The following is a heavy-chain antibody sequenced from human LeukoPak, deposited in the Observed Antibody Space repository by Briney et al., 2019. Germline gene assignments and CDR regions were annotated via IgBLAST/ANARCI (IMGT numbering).Heavy chain of an antibody. CDR2: IYSGGAT. J-gene: IGHJ4*02. V-gene: IGHV3-66*02. Sequence: GGSLRLSCAASGFTVNTNYISWVRQAPGKGLEWVSVIYSGGATYYADSAKGRFTISRDNSKNTLSLQMNNLRAEDTAVYYCARGGSGYYYFDYWGQGTLVTVSS. CDR3: ARGGSGYYYFDY. CDR1: GFTVNTNY. D-gene: IGHD3-22*01.